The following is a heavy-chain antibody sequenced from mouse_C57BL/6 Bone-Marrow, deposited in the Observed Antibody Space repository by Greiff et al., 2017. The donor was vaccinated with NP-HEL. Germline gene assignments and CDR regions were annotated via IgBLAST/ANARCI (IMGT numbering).Heavy chain of an antibody. J-gene: IGHJ3*01. V-gene: IGHV1-80*01. CDR2: IYPGDGDT. Sequence: QVQLKQSGAELVKPGASVKISCNASGYAFSSYWMNWVKQRPGKGLEWIGQIYPGDGDTNYNGKFKDKASLTADKSSSTAYMQLSSLTSEDSAVYFCARGAYWGQGTLVTVSA. CDR3: ARGAY. CDR1: GYAFSSYW.